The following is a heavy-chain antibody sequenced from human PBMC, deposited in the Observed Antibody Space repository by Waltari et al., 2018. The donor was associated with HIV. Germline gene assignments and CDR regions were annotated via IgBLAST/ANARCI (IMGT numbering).Heavy chain of an antibody. Sequence: EVQLVESGGGLIQPGGSLRLSCAASGFTVSSNYMSWVRQAPGKGLEWVSVIYSGGSTYYADSVKGRFTISRDNSKNTLYLQMNSLRAEDTAVYYCARGAVYCSGGSCLDYWGQGTLVTVSS. CDR2: IYSGGST. V-gene: IGHV3-53*01. CDR1: GFTVSSNY. D-gene: IGHD2-15*01. J-gene: IGHJ4*02. CDR3: ARGAVYCSGGSCLDY.